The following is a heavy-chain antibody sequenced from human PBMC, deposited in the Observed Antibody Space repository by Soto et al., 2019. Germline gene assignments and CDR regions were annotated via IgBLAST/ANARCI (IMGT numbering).Heavy chain of an antibody. V-gene: IGHV1-69*13. CDR1: GGTFSSYA. J-gene: IGHJ6*02. CDR2: IIPIFGTA. Sequence: SVKVSCKASGGTFSSYAISWVRQAPGQGLEWMGGIIPIFGTANYAQKFQGRVTITADESTSTAYMELSSLRSEDTAVYYCARDGGIAAAGTHYYYGMDVWGQGTTVTVSS. CDR3: ARDGGIAAAGTHYYYGMDV. D-gene: IGHD6-13*01.